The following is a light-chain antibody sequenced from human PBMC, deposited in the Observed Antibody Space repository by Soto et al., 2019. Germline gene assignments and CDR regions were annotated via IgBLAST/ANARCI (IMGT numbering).Light chain of an antibody. J-gene: IGKJ5*01. CDR1: QSVSSN. CDR3: QQYNNWSSIT. Sequence: EIVMTQSPATLSVSPGERATLSCRASQSVSSNLGWYQQRPGQAPRLLIYGASTRATGIPARFSGSGSGTEFTLTISSLQSEDSAVYYCQQYNNWSSITFGQGTRLEIK. CDR2: GAS. V-gene: IGKV3-15*01.